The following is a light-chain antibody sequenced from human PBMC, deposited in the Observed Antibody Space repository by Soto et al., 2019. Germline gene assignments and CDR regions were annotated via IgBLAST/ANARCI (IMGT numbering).Light chain of an antibody. CDR1: TSNIGSNY. CDR3: AAWDDSLSVYV. Sequence: QSVLTQPPSASGTPGQGVTISCSGSTSNIGSNYVYWYQQLPGTAPKLLIYRNNQRPSGVPDRFSDSKSGTSASLAISGLRSEDGADYYCAAWDDSLSVYVFGTGTKVTV. J-gene: IGLJ1*01. CDR2: RNN. V-gene: IGLV1-47*01.